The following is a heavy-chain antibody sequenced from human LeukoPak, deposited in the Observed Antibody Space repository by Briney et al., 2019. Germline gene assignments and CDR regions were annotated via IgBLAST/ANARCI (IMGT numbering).Heavy chain of an antibody. V-gene: IGHV1-69*13. CDR2: IIPIFGTA. CDR1: GGTFNSYA. D-gene: IGHD5-24*01. Sequence: GASVKVSCKASGGTFNSYAISWVRQAPGQGLEWMGGIIPIFGTAKYAQKFQGRVTITADESTSTAYMELSSLRSEDTAVYYCARVVLGRRWLETSYYYGMDVWGQGTTVTVSS. J-gene: IGHJ6*02. CDR3: ARVVLGRRWLETSYYYGMDV.